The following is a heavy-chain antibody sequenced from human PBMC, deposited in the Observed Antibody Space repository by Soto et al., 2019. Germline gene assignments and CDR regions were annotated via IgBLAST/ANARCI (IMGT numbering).Heavy chain of an antibody. D-gene: IGHD2-2*01. CDR3: ASWDCSSTSCLFYYMDV. J-gene: IGHJ6*03. CDR2: ISSSSSTI. CDR1: GFTFSSYS. V-gene: IGHV3-48*01. Sequence: GSLRLSCAASGFTFSSYSMNWVRQAPGKGLEWVSYISSSSSTIYYADSVKGRFTISRDNAKNSLYLQMNSLRAEDTAVYYCASWDCSSTSCLFYYMDVWGKGTTVTVSS.